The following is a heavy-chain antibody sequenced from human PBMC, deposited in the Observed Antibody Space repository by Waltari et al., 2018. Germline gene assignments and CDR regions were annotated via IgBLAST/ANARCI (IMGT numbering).Heavy chain of an antibody. CDR1: GFTFASYT. J-gene: IGHJ4*02. D-gene: IGHD1-1*01. CDR2: ITGSGGST. CDR3: AKDATWSQFHAY. V-gene: IGHV3-23*01. Sequence: EVQLLESGGGLVQPGGSLRLSCAASGFTFASYTMKWVRQAPGKGLEWVSFITGSGGSTYYADSVKGRFTISRDNSKNTLHLQMNSLRAEDTAVYYCAKDATWSQFHAYWGQGILVTVSS.